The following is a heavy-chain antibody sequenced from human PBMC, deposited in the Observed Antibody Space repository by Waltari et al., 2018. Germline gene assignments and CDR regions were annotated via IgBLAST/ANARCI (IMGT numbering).Heavy chain of an antibody. J-gene: IGHJ4*02. CDR1: GLTFTNYI. CDR2: IRSNSGGI. V-gene: IGHV3-48*04. D-gene: IGHD4-17*01. Sequence: EVQLVESGGDLVQPGGSLRLSCSGSGLTFTNYIIHWVRQASGKGLEWISSIRSNSGGIYYVDSVKGRFTVSRDNAKNSVYLQMNSLRAEDTAVYYCARGLDYGLFDYWGQGTLVTVSS. CDR3: ARGLDYGLFDY.